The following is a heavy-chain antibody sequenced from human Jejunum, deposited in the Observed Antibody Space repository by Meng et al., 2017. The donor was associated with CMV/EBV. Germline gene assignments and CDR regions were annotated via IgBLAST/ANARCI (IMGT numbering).Heavy chain of an antibody. J-gene: IGHJ4*02. V-gene: IGHV4-4*02. CDR1: NW. CDR2: IYSSGEI. CDR3: ARGRTCSITSCYRGPSLDY. D-gene: IGHD2-2*02. Sequence: NWWTWVRQAPAKGLEWIGEIYSSGEINYNPSLKSRVTISMENSKNQFSLKVNSVTAADTAVYYCARGRTCSITSCYRGPSLDYWGQGTLVTVSS.